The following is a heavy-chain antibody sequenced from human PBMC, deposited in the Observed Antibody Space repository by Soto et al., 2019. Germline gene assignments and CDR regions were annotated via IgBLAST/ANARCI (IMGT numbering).Heavy chain of an antibody. CDR1: GGLFSSYP. D-gene: IGHD3-22*01. J-gene: IGHJ4*02. V-gene: IGHV1-69*01. CDR3: ARGGSGYTSFNEF. CDR2: IIPVFQTA. Sequence: QEQLVQSGAEVKKPGSSVKVSCKASGGLFSSYPISWVRQVPGQGLEWMGGIIPVFQTAYYTQRFQGRVTITADESTNTAYMELSSLRSEDTAIYYCARGGSGYTSFNEFWGQGPLVTVSA.